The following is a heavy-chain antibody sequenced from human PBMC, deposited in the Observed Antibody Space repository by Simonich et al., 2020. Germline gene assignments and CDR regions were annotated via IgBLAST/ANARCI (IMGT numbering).Heavy chain of an antibody. V-gene: IGHV4-39*01. CDR2: IYYSGST. CDR1: GGSISSSSYY. Sequence: QLQLQESGPGLVKPSETLSLTCTVSGGSISSSSYYWGWIRQPPGKGLEWIGRIYYSGSTYYNPSLKGRVTISVDTSKNQFSLKLSSVTAADTAVYYCARHAGFAFDIWGQGTMVTVSS. D-gene: IGHD6-13*01. CDR3: ARHAGFAFDI. J-gene: IGHJ3*02.